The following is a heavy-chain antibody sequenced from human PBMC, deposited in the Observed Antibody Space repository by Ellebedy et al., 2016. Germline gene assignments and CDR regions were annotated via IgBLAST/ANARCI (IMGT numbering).Heavy chain of an antibody. J-gene: IGHJ4*02. CDR1: GYTLTELS. Sequence: ASVKVSCKVSGYTLTELSMHWVRQAPGKGLEWMGGFDPEDGETIYAQKFQGGVTMTEDTSTDTAYMELRSLRSDDTAVYYCARDSRVTFGGLIVYFDFWGQGTLVTVSS. D-gene: IGHD3-16*02. V-gene: IGHV1-24*01. CDR3: ARDSRVTFGGLIVYFDF. CDR2: FDPEDGET.